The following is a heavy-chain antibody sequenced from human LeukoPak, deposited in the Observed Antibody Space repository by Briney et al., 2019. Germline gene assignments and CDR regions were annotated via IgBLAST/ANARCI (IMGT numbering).Heavy chain of an antibody. J-gene: IGHJ4*02. CDR1: GYTFTSYG. Sequence: ASVKVSCKASGYTFTSYGISWVRQAPGQGLEWMGWISAYNGNTNYAQKLQGRVTMTTDTSTSTAYMEPRSLRSDDTAVYYCARAIVVVPADSNFDYWGQGTLVTVSS. V-gene: IGHV1-18*01. CDR2: ISAYNGNT. D-gene: IGHD2-2*01. CDR3: ARAIVVVPADSNFDY.